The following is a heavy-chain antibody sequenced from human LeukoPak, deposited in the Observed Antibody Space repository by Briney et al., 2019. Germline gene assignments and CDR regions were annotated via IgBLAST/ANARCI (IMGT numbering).Heavy chain of an antibody. CDR1: GESFSGYY. CDR2: INHSGST. V-gene: IGHV4-34*01. D-gene: IGHD3-3*01. J-gene: IGHJ6*02. Sequence: PSETLSLTCAVYGESFSGYYWSRIRQPPGKGLEWIGEINHSGSTNYNPSLKSRVTISVDTSKNQFSLKLSSVTAADTAVYYCARCRRFLEGLTPGKYGMDVWGQGTTVTVSS. CDR3: ARCRRFLEGLTPGKYGMDV.